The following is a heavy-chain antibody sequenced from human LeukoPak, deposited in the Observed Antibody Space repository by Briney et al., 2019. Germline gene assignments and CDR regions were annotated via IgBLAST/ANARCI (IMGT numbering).Heavy chain of an antibody. V-gene: IGHV3-30-3*01. D-gene: IGHD6-19*01. CDR2: ISYDGTNK. CDR3: ARDLGSYSSGYYFLDY. Sequence: PGGSLRLSCAASGFTFSNFAMHWVRQAPGKGLEWVAVISYDGTNKYYIDSVKGRFTISRDNAQNSVFLQMNSLRAEDTAVYYCARDLGSYSSGYYFLDYWGQGILVTVSS. J-gene: IGHJ4*02. CDR1: GFTFSNFA.